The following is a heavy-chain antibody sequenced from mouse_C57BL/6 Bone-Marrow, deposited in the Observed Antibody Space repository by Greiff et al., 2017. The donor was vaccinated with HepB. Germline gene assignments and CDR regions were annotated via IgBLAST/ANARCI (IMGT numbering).Heavy chain of an antibody. J-gene: IGHJ2*01. CDR2: IYPGSGST. Sequence: QVQLQQSGAELVKPGASVKMSCKASGYTFTSYWITWVKQRPGQGLEWIGDIYPGSGSTNYNEKFKSKATLTVDTSSSTAYMQLSSLKSEDSAVYYCARSLITTVVADYWGQGTTLTVSS. CDR3: ARSLITTVVADY. V-gene: IGHV1-55*01. CDR1: GYTFTSYW. D-gene: IGHD1-1*01.